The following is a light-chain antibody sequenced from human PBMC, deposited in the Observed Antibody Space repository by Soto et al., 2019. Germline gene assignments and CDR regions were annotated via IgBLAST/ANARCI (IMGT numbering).Light chain of an antibody. CDR2: AAS. CDR1: QNINTY. Sequence: DIQMTQSPSSLSSSVGDSVTITCRASQNINTYLNWYQQKPGKAPNLLIYAASSLHSGVPSRFSGSGSWTDFTLTISSLQPEDFATYYCQQSFSSPPWTFGQGTKVEIK. CDR3: QQSFSSPPWT. J-gene: IGKJ1*01. V-gene: IGKV1-39*01.